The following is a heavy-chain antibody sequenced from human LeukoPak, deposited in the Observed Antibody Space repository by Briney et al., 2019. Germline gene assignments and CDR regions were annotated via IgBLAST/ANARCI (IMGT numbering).Heavy chain of an antibody. V-gene: IGHV3-23*01. CDR2: ISGSGGST. Sequence: GGSLRLSCAASGFTFSRYTMNWVRQAPGKGLEWVSVISGSGGSTYCADSVKGRFTISRDNSKNTLFLQMNSLRAEDTAVYYCAKGSVAAVVTFIDFWGQGALVTVSS. J-gene: IGHJ4*02. D-gene: IGHD6-13*01. CDR1: GFTFSRYT. CDR3: AKGSVAAVVTFIDF.